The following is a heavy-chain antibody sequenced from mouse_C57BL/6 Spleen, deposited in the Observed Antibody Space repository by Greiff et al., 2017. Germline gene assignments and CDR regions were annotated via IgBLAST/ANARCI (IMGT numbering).Heavy chain of an antibody. V-gene: IGHV1-55*01. CDR2: IYPGSGST. CDR3: ARWVITTVVDYYFDY. J-gene: IGHJ2*01. Sequence: VKLQQPGAELVKPGASVKMSCKASGYTFTSYWITWVKQRPGQGLEWIGDIYPGSGSTNYNEKFKSKATLTVDTSSSTAYMQLSSLTSEDSAVYYCARWVITTVVDYYFDYWGQGTTLTVSS. CDR1: GYTFTSYW. D-gene: IGHD1-1*01.